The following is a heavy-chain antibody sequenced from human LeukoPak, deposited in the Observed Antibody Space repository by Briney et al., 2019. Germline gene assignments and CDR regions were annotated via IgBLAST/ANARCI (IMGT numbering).Heavy chain of an antibody. Sequence: SETLSLTCAVYGGSFSGYYWSWIRQPPGKGLEWIGEINHSGSTNYNPSLKSPVTISVDTSKNQFSLKLSSVTAADTAVYYCARGRTYYDILTGYFFDVWGKGTTVTVSS. CDR2: INHSGST. CDR3: ARGRTYYDILTGYFFDV. CDR1: GGSFSGYY. V-gene: IGHV4-34*01. D-gene: IGHD3-9*01. J-gene: IGHJ6*04.